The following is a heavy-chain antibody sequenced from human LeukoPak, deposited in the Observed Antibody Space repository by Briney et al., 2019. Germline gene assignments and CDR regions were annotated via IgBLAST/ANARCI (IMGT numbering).Heavy chain of an antibody. CDR2: ISYDGSNK. V-gene: IGHV3-30-3*01. CDR1: GFTFSSYA. J-gene: IGHJ3*02. Sequence: GRSLRLSCAASGFTFSSYAMHWVRQAPGKGLEWVAVISYDGSNKYYADSVEGRFTISRDNSKNTLYLQMNSLRAEDTAVYYCARDSSGGAFDIWGQGTMVTVSS. D-gene: IGHD3-22*01. CDR3: ARDSSGGAFDI.